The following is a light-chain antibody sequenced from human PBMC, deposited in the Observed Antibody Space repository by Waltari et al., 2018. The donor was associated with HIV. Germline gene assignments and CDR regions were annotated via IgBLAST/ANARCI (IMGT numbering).Light chain of an antibody. CDR2: EVT. J-gene: IGLJ3*02. V-gene: IGLV2-14*01. CDR3: SSYTTDSTLV. Sequence: QSALTQPASVSGSPAQSIPLTCTGTSSAVGGYKSFSWYQHLPGKAPKLMIYEVTNRPSGVSDRFSGSKSGNTASLTISGLQAEDEADYYCSSYTTDSTLVFGAGTKLTVL. CDR1: SSAVGGYKS.